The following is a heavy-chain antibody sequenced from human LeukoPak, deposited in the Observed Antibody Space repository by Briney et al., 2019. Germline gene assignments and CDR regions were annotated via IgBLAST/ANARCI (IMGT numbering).Heavy chain of an antibody. CDR1: GFTFSDYY. J-gene: IGHJ6*03. D-gene: IGHD1-1*01. V-gene: IGHV3-11*01. CDR3: ARDYLKTTAGHYYYYYYMDV. Sequence: GGSLRLSCAASGFTFSDYYMSWIRQAPGKGVEWVSYISSSGSTIYYADSVKGRFTISRDNAKNSLYLQMNSLRAEDTAVYYCARDYLKTTAGHYYYYYYMDVWGKGTTVTVSS. CDR2: ISSSGSTI.